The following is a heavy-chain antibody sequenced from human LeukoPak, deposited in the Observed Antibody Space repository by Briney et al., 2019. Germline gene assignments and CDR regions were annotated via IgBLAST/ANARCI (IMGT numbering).Heavy chain of an antibody. D-gene: IGHD3-16*01. J-gene: IGHJ3*02. CDR1: GFTFSSYS. V-gene: IGHV3-21*01. CDR2: ISSSGSYI. CDR3: ARDQVYTSLSAFGI. Sequence: GGSLRLFCAAYGFTFSSYSMNWVRQAPGKGLEWVSSISSSGSYIYSADSVKGRFTISRDNAKNSLFMQVNSLRPEVQAVTYIARDQVYTSLSAFGIWGQGTKVTVSS.